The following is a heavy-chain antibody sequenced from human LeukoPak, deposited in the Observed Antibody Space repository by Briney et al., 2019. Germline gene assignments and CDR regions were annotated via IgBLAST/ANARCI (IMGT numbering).Heavy chain of an antibody. CDR3: ARVRYYYASGTSTWFDP. V-gene: IGHV1-18*01. CDR1: GYTFTTYG. D-gene: IGHD3-10*01. CDR2: ISAYNGNT. Sequence: ASVKVSCEASGYTFTTYGISWVRQAPGQGLEWMGWISAYNGNTNYAQKLQGRVTMTTDTSTSTAYMELRSLRSDDTAVYYCARVRYYYASGTSTWFDPWGQGTLVTVSS. J-gene: IGHJ5*02.